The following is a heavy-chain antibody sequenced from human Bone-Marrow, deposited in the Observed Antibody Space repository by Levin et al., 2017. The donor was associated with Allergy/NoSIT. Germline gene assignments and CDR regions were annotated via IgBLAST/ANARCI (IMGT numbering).Heavy chain of an antibody. CDR1: GFTFSSYS. CDR3: ARDVHSSSWDEEAYYYDYGMDV. D-gene: IGHD6-13*01. CDR2: INSSSSYI. J-gene: IGHJ6*02. V-gene: IGHV3-21*01. Sequence: PGGSLRLSCAASGFTFSSYSMNWVRQAPGKGLEWVSSINSSSSYIYYADSVKGRFTISRDNAKNSLYLQMNSLRAEDTAVYYCARDVHSSSWDEEAYYYDYGMDVWGQGTTVTVSS.